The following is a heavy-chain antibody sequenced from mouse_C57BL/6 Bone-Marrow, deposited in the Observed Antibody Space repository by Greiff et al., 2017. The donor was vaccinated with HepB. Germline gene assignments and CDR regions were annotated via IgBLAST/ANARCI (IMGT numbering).Heavy chain of an antibody. CDR3: ASQGGSFYCAWFAY. Sequence: VQLQQSGAELMKPGASVKLSCKATGYTFTGYWIEWVKQRPGHGLEWIGEILPGSGSTNYNEKFKGKATFTADTSANTAYMQLSSLTTEDSAIYSVASQGGSFYCAWFAYWCQGTLVTVSA. J-gene: IGHJ3*01. CDR1: GYTFTGYW. CDR2: ILPGSGST. D-gene: IGHD1-1*01. V-gene: IGHV1-9*01.